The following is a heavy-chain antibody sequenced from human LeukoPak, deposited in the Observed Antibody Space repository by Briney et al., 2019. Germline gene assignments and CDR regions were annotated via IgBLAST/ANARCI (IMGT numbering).Heavy chain of an antibody. CDR2: IKQDGSEK. J-gene: IGHJ4*02. Sequence: GGSLRLSCAASGFTFSNYWMTWVRQAPGKGLERVANIKQDGSEKYYVDSVKGRFIISRDNAKNSLYLQMNSLRAEDTAVYYCASSGSLDYWGQGTLVTVSS. V-gene: IGHV3-7*01. CDR1: GFTFSNYW. D-gene: IGHD1-26*01. CDR3: ASSGSLDY.